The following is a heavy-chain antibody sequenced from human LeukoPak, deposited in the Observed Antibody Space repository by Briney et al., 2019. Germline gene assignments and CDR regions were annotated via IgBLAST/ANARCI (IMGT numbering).Heavy chain of an antibody. J-gene: IGHJ4*02. CDR3: ARRGVWGSYRYFDY. D-gene: IGHD3-16*02. CDR1: GGSISSYY. CDR2: IYYSGST. V-gene: IGHV4-59*01. Sequence: SETLSLTCTVSGGSISSYYWSWIRQPPGKGLEWIGYIYYSGSTNYNPSLKGRVTISIDTSKNQFSLKLSSVTAADTAVYYCARRGVWGSYRYFDYWGQGTLVTVSS.